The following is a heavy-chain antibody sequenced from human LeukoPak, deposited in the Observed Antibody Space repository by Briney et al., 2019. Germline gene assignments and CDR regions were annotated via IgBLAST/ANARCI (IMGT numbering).Heavy chain of an antibody. D-gene: IGHD5-18*01. J-gene: IGHJ3*02. CDR2: IYPGDSDT. CDR3: ARHNQLFGFAFDI. CDR1: GYSFTSYW. Sequence: KPGESLKISCKGSGYSFTSYWIGWVRQMPGKGLEWMGIIYPGDSDTRYSPSFQGQVTISADKSISTAYLQWSSLKASDTAMYYCARHNQLFGFAFDIWGQGTMVTVSS. V-gene: IGHV5-51*01.